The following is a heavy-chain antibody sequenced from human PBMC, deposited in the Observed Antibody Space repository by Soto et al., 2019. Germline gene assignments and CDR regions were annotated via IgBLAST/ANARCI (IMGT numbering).Heavy chain of an antibody. CDR1: GFTFSSYG. CDR3: TYGSPLYYDSSGYSSHLYYFDY. CDR2: ISYDGSNK. J-gene: IGHJ4*02. Sequence: GGSLRLSCAASGFTFSSYGMHWVRQAPGKGLEWVAVISYDGSNKYYADSVKGRFTISRDNSKNTLYLQMNSLRAEDTAVYYCTYGSPLYYDSSGYSSHLYYFDYWGQGTLVTVSS. V-gene: IGHV3-30*03. D-gene: IGHD3-22*01.